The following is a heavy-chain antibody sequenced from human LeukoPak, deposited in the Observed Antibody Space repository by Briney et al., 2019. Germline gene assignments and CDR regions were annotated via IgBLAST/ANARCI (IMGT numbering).Heavy chain of an antibody. V-gene: IGHV1-69*05. CDR2: IIPIFGTA. CDR1: GGTFSSYA. CDR3: ASLSMSPDYYYYYMDV. J-gene: IGHJ6*03. D-gene: IGHD2/OR15-2a*01. Sequence: SVKVSCKASGGTFSSYAISWVRQAPGQGLEWMGEIIPIFGTANYAQKFQGRVTITTDESTSTAYMELSSLRSEDTAVYYCASLSMSPDYYYYYMDVWGKGTTVTVSS.